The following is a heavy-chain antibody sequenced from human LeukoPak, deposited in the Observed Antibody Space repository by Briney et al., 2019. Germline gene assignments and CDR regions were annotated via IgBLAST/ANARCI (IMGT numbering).Heavy chain of an antibody. V-gene: IGHV4-39*01. CDR2: ILCSGSS. J-gene: IGHJ4*02. D-gene: IGHD2-8*02. Sequence: PSETLSLTCNVSGDSIVSNFYYWAWFRHPPRSGLEWLGNILCSGSSYYNPSLGSRVAMSVDASKNQFSLKLNSVTAADTSVYFCARRNLLLGGSFDSWGQGSLVIVSS. CDR3: ARRNLLLGGSFDS. CDR1: GDSIVSNFYY.